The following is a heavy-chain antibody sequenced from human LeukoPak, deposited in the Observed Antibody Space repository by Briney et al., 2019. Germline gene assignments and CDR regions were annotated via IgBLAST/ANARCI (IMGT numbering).Heavy chain of an antibody. CDR1: GYTFTGCY. V-gene: IGHV1-2*06. J-gene: IGHJ4*02. CDR2: INPNSGGT. D-gene: IGHD1-14*01. Sequence: VASVKVSCNASGYTFTGCYMHWVRQAPGQGLEWMGRINPNSGGTNYAQKFQGRVTMTRDTSISTAYMELSRLRSDDTAVYYCARAPQGLEPEPFDYWGQGTLVTVSS. CDR3: ARAPQGLEPEPFDY.